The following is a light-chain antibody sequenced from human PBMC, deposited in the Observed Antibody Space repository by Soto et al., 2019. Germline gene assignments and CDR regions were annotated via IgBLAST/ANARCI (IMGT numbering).Light chain of an antibody. CDR3: QSYDSSLSGYV. CDR1: SSNIGACFD. CDR2: DDS. J-gene: IGLJ1*01. V-gene: IGLV1-40*01. Sequence: QSVLTQPPSVSGAPGQRVTISCTGSSSNIGACFDVHWYQQLPGTAPKLLIYDDSNRPSGLPDRFSGSKSGTSASLAITGLQAEDEADYYCQSYDSSLSGYVFGTGTKLTVL.